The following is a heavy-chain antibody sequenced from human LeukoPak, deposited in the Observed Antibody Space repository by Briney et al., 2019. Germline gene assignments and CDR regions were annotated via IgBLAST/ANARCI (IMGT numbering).Heavy chain of an antibody. J-gene: IGHJ4*02. CDR1: GGSISSSNW. D-gene: IGHD3-10*01. Sequence: SGTLSLTCAVSGGSISSSNWWSWVRQPPGKGLEWIGEIYHSGSTNYNPSLKSRVTISVDTSKNQFSLKLSSVTAADTAVYYCARGSIGSGSYYDYWGQGTLVTVSS. CDR3: ARGSIGSGSYYDY. V-gene: IGHV4-4*02. CDR2: IYHSGST.